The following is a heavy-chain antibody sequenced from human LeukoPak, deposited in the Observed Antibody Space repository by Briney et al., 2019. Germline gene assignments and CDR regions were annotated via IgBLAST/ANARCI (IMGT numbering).Heavy chain of an antibody. D-gene: IGHD6-19*01. CDR2: ISGSGGST. V-gene: IGHV3-23*01. CDR1: GFTFSSYA. Sequence: PGGSLRLSCAASGFTFSSYAMSWVRQAPGKGLEWVSAISGSGGSTYYADSVKGRFTISRDNSKNTLYLQMNSLRAEDTAVYYCAKGMSIAVAGNYYYYCYGMDVWGQGTTVTVSS. J-gene: IGHJ6*02. CDR3: AKGMSIAVAGNYYYYCYGMDV.